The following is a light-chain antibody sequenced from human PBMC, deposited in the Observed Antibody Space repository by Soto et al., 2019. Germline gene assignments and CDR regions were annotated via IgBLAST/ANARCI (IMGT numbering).Light chain of an antibody. Sequence: ELVMTQSPATLSVSPGERATLSCRGSQSVRSSFLAWYQQKPGQAPSLLIYGASTRATGIPARFSGSGSGTEFTLTINSLQSEDFAVYYCQQYNSWPPITFGQGTRLEIK. CDR3: QQYNSWPPIT. J-gene: IGKJ5*01. CDR1: QSVRSS. V-gene: IGKV3-15*01. CDR2: GAS.